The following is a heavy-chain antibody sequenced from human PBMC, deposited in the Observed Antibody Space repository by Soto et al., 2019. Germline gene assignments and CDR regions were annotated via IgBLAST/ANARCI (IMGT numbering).Heavy chain of an antibody. CDR3: AKELSYNSGRPFDY. J-gene: IGHJ4*01. CDR1: GFAFSTYA. CDR2: ISDSGGTT. V-gene: IGHV3-23*01. D-gene: IGHD3-10*01. Sequence: EVHLLESGGGLVQPGGSLRLSCAASGFAFSTYAMTWVRQAPGKGLEWVSSISDSGGTTFYADSVKGRFTVSRANSKNTLYLQMNSLRAEDTALYYCAKELSYNSGRPFDYWGHGTLVTVSS.